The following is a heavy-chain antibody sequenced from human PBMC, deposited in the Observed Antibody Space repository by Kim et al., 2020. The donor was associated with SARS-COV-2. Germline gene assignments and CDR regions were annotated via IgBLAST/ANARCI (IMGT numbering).Heavy chain of an antibody. Sequence: SETLSLTCTVSGGSVSSGSYYWSWIRQPPGKGLEWIGYIYYSGSTNYNPSLKSRVTISVDTSKNQFSLKLSSVTAADTAVYYCAGGVDSSWYRYWGQGTLVTVSS. CDR1: GGSVSSGSYY. CDR3: AGGVDSSWYRY. J-gene: IGHJ4*02. CDR2: IYYSGST. D-gene: IGHD6-13*01. V-gene: IGHV4-61*01.